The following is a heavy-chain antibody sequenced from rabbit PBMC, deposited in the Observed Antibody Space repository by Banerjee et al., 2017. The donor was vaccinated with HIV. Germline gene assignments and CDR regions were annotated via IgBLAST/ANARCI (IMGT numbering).Heavy chain of an antibody. CDR3: ARGAFSGGDATYAYTYFAL. CDR2: IDPVFGST. CDR1: GFDFSSYY. Sequence: QLKESGGGLVQPGGSLKLSCKASGFDFSSYYMSWVRQAPGKGLEWIGYIDPVFGSTYSASWVNGRFTISSHNAQNTLYLQLNSLTVADSATYFCARGAFSGGDATYAYTYFALWGPGTLVTVS. V-gene: IGHV1S7*01. J-gene: IGHJ4*01. D-gene: IGHD6-1*01.